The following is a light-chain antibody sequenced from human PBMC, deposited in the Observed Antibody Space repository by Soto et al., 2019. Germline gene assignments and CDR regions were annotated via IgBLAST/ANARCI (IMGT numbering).Light chain of an antibody. Sequence: QSALTQPASVSGSPGQSITISCTGTSSDVGGYNYVSWYQQHPGKAPKLMIYDVRNRPSGVSNRFSGSKSGNTASLTISGVQAEDDADYYCSSYTRSSTLDHYVFETGTKLTVL. V-gene: IGLV2-14*01. CDR3: SSYTRSSTLDHYV. CDR1: SSDVGGYNY. J-gene: IGLJ1*01. CDR2: DVR.